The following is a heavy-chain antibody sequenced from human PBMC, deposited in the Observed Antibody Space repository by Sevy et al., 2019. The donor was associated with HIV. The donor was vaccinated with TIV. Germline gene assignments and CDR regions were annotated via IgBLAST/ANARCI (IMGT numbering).Heavy chain of an antibody. CDR3: AKEGGGYNYDSGGLFDY. Sequence: GGSLRLSCAASAFTFSSYAMTWVRQAPGKGLEWVSGISGSGYSTYYADSVKGRFTISRDNSKNTLYLQMNSLRAEDTAVDDYAKEGGGYNYDSGGLFDYWGQGTLVTVSS. J-gene: IGHJ4*02. CDR1: AFTFSSYA. CDR2: ISGSGYST. V-gene: IGHV3-23*01. D-gene: IGHD3-22*01.